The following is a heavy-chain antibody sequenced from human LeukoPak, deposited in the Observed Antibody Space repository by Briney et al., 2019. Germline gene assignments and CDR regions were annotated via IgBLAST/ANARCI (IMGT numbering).Heavy chain of an antibody. D-gene: IGHD7-27*01. CDR3: ATTADYWGSYG. J-gene: IGHJ4*02. CDR1: GFTVSSNY. Sequence: GGSLRLSCAASGFTVSSNYMSWVRQAPGKGLEWVSAISGSGGSTYYADSVKGRFTISRDNSKNTLYLQMNSLRAEDTAVYYCATTADYWGSYGWGQGTLVTFSS. V-gene: IGHV3-23*01. CDR2: ISGSGGST.